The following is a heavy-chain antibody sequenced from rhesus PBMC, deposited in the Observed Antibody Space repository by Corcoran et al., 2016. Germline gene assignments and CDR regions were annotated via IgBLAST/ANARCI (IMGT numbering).Heavy chain of an antibody. Sequence: QVTLKESGPALVKPTQTLTLTCTFSGFSLSASGMGVGWIRQPSRKTLEWLAHIYWNVDKYYSTSLKSRLTISKDTSKNQVVLTMTNMDPVDTATYYCARSVNYYGSDYWGQGVLVTVSS. D-gene: IGHD3-28*01. V-gene: IGHV2-1*01. J-gene: IGHJ4*01. CDR1: GFSLSASGMG. CDR2: IYWNVDK. CDR3: ARSVNYYGSDY.